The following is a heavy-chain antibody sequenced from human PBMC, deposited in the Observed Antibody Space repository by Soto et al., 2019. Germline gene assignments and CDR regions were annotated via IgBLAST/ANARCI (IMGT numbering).Heavy chain of an antibody. J-gene: IGHJ6*03. Sequence: EVKLVESGGGLVQPGGSLRLSCAASGFTFSHYWMYWVRQAPGKGLVWVSRINSDGSVSSYADSVKGRLTISRDKVKNNMYLQMNSLRAEDTAVYYCARGDCVGGTCYSLAGSFYYYMDVWGKGTTVTVFS. CDR2: INSDGSVS. V-gene: IGHV3-74*01. CDR3: ARGDCVGGTCYSLAGSFYYYMDV. CDR1: GFTFSHYW. D-gene: IGHD2-15*01.